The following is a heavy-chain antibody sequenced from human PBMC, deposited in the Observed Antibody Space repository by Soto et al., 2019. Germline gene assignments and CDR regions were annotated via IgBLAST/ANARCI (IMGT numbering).Heavy chain of an antibody. D-gene: IGHD6-13*01. V-gene: IGHV5-10-1*01. J-gene: IGHJ6*02. Sequence: PGESLKISCKGSGYSFTSYWISWVRQVPGKGLEWMGRMDPSDSYTNYSPSFQSHVTISADKSISTAYRQWSSLKASDTDMYYCARHVIAAAGTFPKYDYYGMDVWGQGTTVTVSS. CDR2: MDPSDSYT. CDR1: GYSFTSYW. CDR3: ARHVIAAAGTFPKYDYYGMDV.